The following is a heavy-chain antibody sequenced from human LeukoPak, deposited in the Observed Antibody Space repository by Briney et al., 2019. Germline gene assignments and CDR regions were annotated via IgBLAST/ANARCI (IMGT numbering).Heavy chain of an antibody. CDR3: ARDRPTGASRLFVVQ. V-gene: IGHV3-21*01. J-gene: IGHJ4*02. D-gene: IGHD3-3*01. CDR1: GFTFSSYA. Sequence: KAGGSLRLSCAASGFTFSSYAMIWVRQARGKGLEWVSSMSSGGSYIYYADSVRGRISISRDNAKNSLYLLMNRLRAEDTAVYYCARDRPTGASRLFVVQWGQGTLVTVSS. CDR2: MSSGGSYI.